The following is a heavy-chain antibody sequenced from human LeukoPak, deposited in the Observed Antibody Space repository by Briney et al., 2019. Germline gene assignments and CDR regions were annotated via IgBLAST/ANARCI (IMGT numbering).Heavy chain of an antibody. Sequence: PGGSMIFSCAASGFTISNYVMYWFRHSPGRGLERVAFIPYDGSNKYYANSVKGLFTVSRENSKNTLGLQMINLRGEDTAVYDCVRERDSSSWYHKFYYYYYMDVWGKGTTVTISS. D-gene: IGHD6-13*01. V-gene: IGHV3-30*02. CDR1: GFTISNYV. J-gene: IGHJ6*03. CDR3: VRERDSSSWYHKFYYYYYMDV. CDR2: IPYDGSNK.